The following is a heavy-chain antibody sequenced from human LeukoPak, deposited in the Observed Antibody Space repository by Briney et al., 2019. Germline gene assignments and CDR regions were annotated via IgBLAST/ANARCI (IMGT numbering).Heavy chain of an antibody. CDR2: ISGSGDNT. V-gene: IGHV3-23*01. J-gene: IGHJ4*02. D-gene: IGHD3-22*01. CDR1: GFIFSSYS. CDR3: ARDYYDSSGYGFSYFDY. Sequence: GGSLRLSCAASGFIFSSYSMIWVRQAPGKGLEWVSAISGSGDNTYYADSVKGRFTISRDNSKNTLYLQMNGLRAEDTAVYYCARDYYDSSGYGFSYFDYWGQGTLVTVSS.